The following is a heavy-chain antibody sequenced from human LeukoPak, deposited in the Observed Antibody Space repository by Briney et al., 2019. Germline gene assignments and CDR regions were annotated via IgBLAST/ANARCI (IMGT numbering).Heavy chain of an antibody. D-gene: IGHD6-13*01. CDR3: ARDSHASSWYQDY. CDR1: GFTFSSFS. J-gene: IGHJ4*02. CDR2: TSSSSAYT. Sequence: PGGSLRLSCAASGFTFSSFSMIWVRQAPGKGLEWVSSTSSSSAYTFYAESGKGRFTISRDNAKNSLFLQMNSLRAEDTAVYYCARDSHASSWYQDYWGQGTLVTVSS. V-gene: IGHV3-21*04.